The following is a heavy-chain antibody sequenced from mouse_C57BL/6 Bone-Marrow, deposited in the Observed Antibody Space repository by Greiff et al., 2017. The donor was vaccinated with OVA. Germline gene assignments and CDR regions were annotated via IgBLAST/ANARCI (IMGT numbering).Heavy chain of an antibody. D-gene: IGHD2-3*01. J-gene: IGHJ2*01. CDR2: IYPGSGST. CDR1: GYTFTSYW. Sequence: VQLQQSGAELVKPGASVKMSCKASGYTFTSYWITWVKQRPGQGLEWIGDIYPGSGSTNYNEKFKSKATLTVDTSSSTAYMQLSSLTSEDSAVYYCARGRAYDGYPYYFDYWGQGTTLTVSS. V-gene: IGHV1-55*01. CDR3: ARGRAYDGYPYYFDY.